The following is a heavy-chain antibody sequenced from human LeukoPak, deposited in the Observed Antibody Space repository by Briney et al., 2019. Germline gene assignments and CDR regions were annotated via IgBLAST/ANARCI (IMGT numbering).Heavy chain of an antibody. CDR1: GFTFSSYA. V-gene: IGHV3-23*01. J-gene: IGHJ4*02. CDR2: ISGSGGST. Sequence: GGSLRLSCAASGFTFSSYAMSWVRQAPGKGLEWVSAISGSGGSTYYADSVKGRFTISRDNSKNTLYLQMNSLRAEATAVYYCAKDGTYYDFWSGYGYYFDSWGQGTLVTVSS. D-gene: IGHD3-3*01. CDR3: AKDGTYYDFWSGYGYYFDS.